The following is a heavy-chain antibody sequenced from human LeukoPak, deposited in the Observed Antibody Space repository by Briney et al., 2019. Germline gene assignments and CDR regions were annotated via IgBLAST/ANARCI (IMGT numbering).Heavy chain of an antibody. D-gene: IGHD2-2*01. CDR3: ARGVRSVVPAANRAFGY. CDR1: GGSFSGHY. V-gene: IGHV4-34*01. CDR2: INHSGST. J-gene: IGHJ4*02. Sequence: PSETLSLTCAVYGGSFSGHYWSWIRQPPGKGLEWIGEINHSGSTNYNPSLKSRVTISVDTSKNQFSLKLSSVTAADTAVYYCARGVRSVVPAANRAFGYWGQGTLVTVSS.